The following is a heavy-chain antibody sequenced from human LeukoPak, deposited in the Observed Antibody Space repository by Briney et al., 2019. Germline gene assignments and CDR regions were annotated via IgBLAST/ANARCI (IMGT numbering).Heavy chain of an antibody. V-gene: IGHV1-8*03. CDR3: ARSAPYYYGSGSSWFDP. CDR1: GYTFTSYD. Sequence: ASVKVSCKASGYTFTSYDINWVRQAPGQGLEWMGWMNPNSGNTGYAQKFQGRVTITRNTSISTAYMELSSLRSEDTAVYYCARSAPYYYGSGSSWFDPWGQGTLVTVSS. CDR2: MNPNSGNT. J-gene: IGHJ5*02. D-gene: IGHD3-10*01.